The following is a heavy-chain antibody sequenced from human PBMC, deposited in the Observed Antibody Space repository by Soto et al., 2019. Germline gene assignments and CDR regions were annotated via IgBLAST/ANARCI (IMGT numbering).Heavy chain of an antibody. CDR1: GFTFSSYG. V-gene: IGHV3-33*01. J-gene: IGHJ6*02. CDR3: ARDLVGRTVQPGYYYYGMDV. Sequence: QVQLVESGGGVVQPGRSLRLSCAASGFTFSSYGMHWVRQAPGKGLEWVAVIWYDGSNKYYADSVKGRFTISRDNSKNTLYLQMNSLRAEDTAEYYCARDLVGRTVQPGYYYYGMDVWGQGTTVTVSS. D-gene: IGHD4-4*01. CDR2: IWYDGSNK.